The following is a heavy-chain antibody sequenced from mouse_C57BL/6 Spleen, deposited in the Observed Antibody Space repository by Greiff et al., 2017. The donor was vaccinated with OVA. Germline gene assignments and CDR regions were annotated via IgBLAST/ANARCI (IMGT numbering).Heavy chain of an antibody. D-gene: IGHD1-1*01. CDR3: AKQDYYGSGGFAY. J-gene: IGHJ3*01. V-gene: IGHV2-9*01. Sequence: VKLVESGPGLVAPSQSLSITCTVSGFSFTSYGVDWVRQPPGKGLEWLGVIWGGGSTNYNSARMSRRSINKDNSKSQVFLKMNSLQTDDTAMYYCAKQDYYGSGGFAYWGQGTLVTVSA. CDR2: IWGGGST. CDR1: GFSFTSYG.